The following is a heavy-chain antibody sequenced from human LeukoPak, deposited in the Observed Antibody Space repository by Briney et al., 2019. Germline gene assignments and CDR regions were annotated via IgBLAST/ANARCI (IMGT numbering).Heavy chain of an antibody. CDR1: GGSVSGSSYF. CDR2: IYYSGNT. J-gene: IGHJ3*02. Sequence: PSETLSLTCAVSGGSVSGSSYFCGWIRQPPGKGLEWIGSIYYSGNTYYNPSLKSRVTISVDTSKNQFSLKLSSVTAADTAVYYCARGRFLDAFDIWGQGTMVTVSS. V-gene: IGHV4-39*01. D-gene: IGHD3-3*01. CDR3: ARGRFLDAFDI.